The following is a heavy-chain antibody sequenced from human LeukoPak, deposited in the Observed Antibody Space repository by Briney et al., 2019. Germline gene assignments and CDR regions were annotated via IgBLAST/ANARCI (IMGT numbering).Heavy chain of an antibody. J-gene: IGHJ3*02. Sequence: SEILSLTCTVSGGSISSYYWSWIRQPAGKGLEWIGRIYTSGSTNYNPSLKSRVTMSVDTSKNQFSLKLSSVTAADTAVYYCAREAGWELEPPAFDIWGQGTMVTVSS. CDR3: AREAGWELEPPAFDI. CDR1: GGSISSYY. D-gene: IGHD1-26*01. CDR2: IYTSGST. V-gene: IGHV4-4*07.